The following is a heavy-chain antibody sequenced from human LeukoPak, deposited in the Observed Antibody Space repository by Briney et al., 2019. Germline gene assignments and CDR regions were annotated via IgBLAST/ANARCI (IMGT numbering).Heavy chain of an antibody. CDR1: GGSISSSSYY. Sequence: SETLSLTCTVSGGSISSSSYYWGWIRQPPGKGLEWIGSIYYSGSTYYNPSLKSRVTISVDTSKNQFSLKLSSVTAADTAVYYCARGRRKQWLVQTRAEYFQHWGQGTLVTVSS. CDR2: IYYSGST. V-gene: IGHV4-39*01. J-gene: IGHJ1*01. CDR3: ARGRRKQWLVQTRAEYFQH. D-gene: IGHD6-19*01.